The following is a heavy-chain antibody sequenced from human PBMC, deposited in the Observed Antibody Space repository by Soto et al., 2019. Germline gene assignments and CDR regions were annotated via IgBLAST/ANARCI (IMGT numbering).Heavy chain of an antibody. D-gene: IGHD6-13*01. CDR3: ARRRAASGTGDY. Sequence: EVQLVESGGGLVQPGGSLRISCAASGFTFSSYSMNWVRQAPGKGREWFSYISSTSSVIYNEDSVKGRFTVSRDKAKNAAFLQKHSLRGDDTAVYYCARRRAASGTGDYWGQGTLVTVSS. J-gene: IGHJ4*02. CDR1: GFTFSSYS. V-gene: IGHV3-48*01. CDR2: ISSTSSVI.